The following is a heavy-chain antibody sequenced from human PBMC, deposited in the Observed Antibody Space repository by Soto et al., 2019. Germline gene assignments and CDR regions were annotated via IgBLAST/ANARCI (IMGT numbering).Heavy chain of an antibody. CDR2: ISYDGSNK. V-gene: IGHV3-30*18. CDR3: AKGVPHSSGWYPWFDP. Sequence: GGSLRLSCAASGFTFSSYGMHWVRQAPGKGLEWVAVISYDGSNKYYADSVKGRFTISRDNSKNTLYLQMNSLRAEDTAVYYCAKGVPHSSGWYPWFDPWGQGTRVTVSS. D-gene: IGHD6-19*01. CDR1: GFTFSSYG. J-gene: IGHJ5*02.